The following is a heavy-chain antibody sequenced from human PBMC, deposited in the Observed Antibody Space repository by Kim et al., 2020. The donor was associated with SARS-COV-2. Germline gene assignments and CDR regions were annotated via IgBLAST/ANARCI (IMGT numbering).Heavy chain of an antibody. V-gene: IGHV3-30*18. CDR1: GFTFSSYG. CDR3: AKIPLYSSTLGTFDY. CDR2: ISYDGSNK. Sequence: GGSLRLSCAASGFTFSSYGMHRVRQAPGKGLEWVAVISYDGSNKYYADSVKGRFTISRDNSKNTLYLQMNSLRAEDTAVYYCAKIPLYSSTLGTFDYWGPGTLVTVSS. J-gene: IGHJ4*02. D-gene: IGHD6-13*01.